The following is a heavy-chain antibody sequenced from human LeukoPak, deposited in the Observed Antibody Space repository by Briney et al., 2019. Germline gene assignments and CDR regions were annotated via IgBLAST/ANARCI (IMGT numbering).Heavy chain of an antibody. CDR3: AWSTVTRLAEYLQH. J-gene: IGHJ1*01. CDR2: IIPIFGTA. D-gene: IGHD4-17*01. CDR1: GGTFSSYA. Sequence: SVKVSXKASGGTFSSYAISWVRQAPGQGLERMGGIIPIFGTANYAQKFQGRVTITADESTSTAYMELSSLRSEDTAVYYCAWSTVTRLAEYLQHWGQGTLVTVSS. V-gene: IGHV1-69*13.